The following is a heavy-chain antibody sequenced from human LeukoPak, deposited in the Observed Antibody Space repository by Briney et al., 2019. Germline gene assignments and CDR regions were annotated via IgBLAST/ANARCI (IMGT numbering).Heavy chain of an antibody. J-gene: IGHJ4*02. V-gene: IGHV3-43*02. CDR2: IGGDGGST. CDR1: GFTFDDYA. D-gene: IGHD3-22*01. CDR3: VKDPHYYDRSGYF. Sequence: GGSLRLSCAASGFTFDDYAMHWVRQAPGKGLEWVSLIGGDGGSTYYADSVKGRFTISRDNSKNSLFLQMKSLRADDTALYYCVKDPHYYDRSGYFWGQGTLVTVSS.